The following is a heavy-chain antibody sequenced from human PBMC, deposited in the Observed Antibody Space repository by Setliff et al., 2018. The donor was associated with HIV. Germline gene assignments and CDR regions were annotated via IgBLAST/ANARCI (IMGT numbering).Heavy chain of an antibody. J-gene: IGHJ6*03. V-gene: IGHV1-18*01. CDR1: GYTFTSYG. CDR2: ISAYNGNT. CDR3: ARSVAENYYYYYMDV. Sequence: ASVKVSCKASGYTFTSYGIGWVRQAPGQGLEWMGWISAYNGNTNYAQKLQGRVTMTTDTSTSTAYMELRSLRSDDTAVYYCARSVAENYYYYYMDVWGKGTTVTVSS.